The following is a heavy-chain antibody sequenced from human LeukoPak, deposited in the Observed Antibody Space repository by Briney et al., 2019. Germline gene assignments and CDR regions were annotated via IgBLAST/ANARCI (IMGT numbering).Heavy chain of an antibody. CDR3: ARERDHGYSYGHVLDF. V-gene: IGHV4-4*07. J-gene: IGHJ4*02. Sequence: SETLSLTCTVSGGSMNTYHWTWIRQTAGGGLEWIGQVHSSVGTTYNPSLRSRVSLSLDTSKNHFSLRLASVTAADTAVYFCARERDHGYSYGHVLDFWGQGIPVTVSS. CDR1: GGSMNTYH. D-gene: IGHD5-18*01. CDR2: VHSSVGT.